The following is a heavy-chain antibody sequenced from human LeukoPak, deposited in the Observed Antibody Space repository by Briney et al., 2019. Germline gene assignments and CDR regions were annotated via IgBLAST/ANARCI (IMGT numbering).Heavy chain of an antibody. J-gene: IGHJ6*03. CDR3: TTGSSYKYYYYMDV. V-gene: IGHV3-15*01. CDR2: MKSKTDGGTT. CDR1: GFTFSNAW. Sequence: GGSLRLSCAASGFTFSNAWMSWVRQAPGKGLEWVGRMKSKTDGGTTDYAAPVKGRFTISRDDSKNTLYLQMNSLKTEDTAVYYCTTGSSYKYYYYMDVWGKGTTVTVSS. D-gene: IGHD6-6*01.